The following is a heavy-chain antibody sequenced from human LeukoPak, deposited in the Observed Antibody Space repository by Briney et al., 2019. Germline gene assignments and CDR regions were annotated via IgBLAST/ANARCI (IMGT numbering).Heavy chain of an antibody. CDR2: ISGSGGST. CDR3: AKRSGSSWYYFDY. D-gene: IGHD6-13*01. CDR1: GFTFDDYV. V-gene: IGHV3-23*01. Sequence: GGSLRLSCAASGFTFDDYVMHWVRQAPGKGLEWVSAISGSGGSTYYADSVKGRFTISRDNSKNTLYLQMNSLRAEDTAVYYCAKRSGSSWYYFDYWGQGTLVTVSS. J-gene: IGHJ4*02.